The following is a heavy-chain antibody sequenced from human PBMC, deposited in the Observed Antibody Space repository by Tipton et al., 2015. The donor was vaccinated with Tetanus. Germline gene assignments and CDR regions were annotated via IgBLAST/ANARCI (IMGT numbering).Heavy chain of an antibody. V-gene: IGHV3-7*01. CDR2: IKQDSTEK. J-gene: IGHJ4*02. CDR3: VRSGVSVGVTPWF. CDR1: GLTFSTYW. D-gene: IGHD2-21*02. Sequence: SLRLSCAASGLTFSTYWMTWVRQAPGKGLEWVANIKQDSTEKNYVDSVKGRFTVSRDNAKSSLYLQMNSLRVEDTAVYYCVRSGVSVGVTPWFWDQGTLVTVSS.